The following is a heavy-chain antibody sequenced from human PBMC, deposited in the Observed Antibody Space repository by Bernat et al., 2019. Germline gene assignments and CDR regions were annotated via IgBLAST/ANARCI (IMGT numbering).Heavy chain of an antibody. Sequence: EVQLVEPGGGLIQPGGSLRLSCAASGRTVSSNDMTWVRQAPGKGLEWVSVIHKGGRTYYADSVKGRFTISRDNSKNTLYVEMNSLRAEDTAVYYWSRLYYYRMDVWGQGTTVTVSS. CDR2: IHKGGRT. CDR3: SRLYYYRMDV. J-gene: IGHJ6*02. CDR1: GRTVSSND. V-gene: IGHV3-53*05.